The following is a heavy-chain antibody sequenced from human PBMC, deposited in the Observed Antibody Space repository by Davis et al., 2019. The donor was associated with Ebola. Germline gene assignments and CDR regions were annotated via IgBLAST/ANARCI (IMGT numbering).Heavy chain of an antibody. V-gene: IGHV3-7*01. CDR1: GFTFSSYW. Sequence: GGSLRLSCAASGFTFSSYWMSWVRQAPGKGLEWVANIKQDGSEKYYVDSVKGRFTISRDNAKNSLYLQMNSLRTEDTAVYYCARALELWLRGAYYYYGMDVWGQGTTVTVSS. CDR3: ARALELWLRGAYYYYGMDV. CDR2: IKQDGSEK. J-gene: IGHJ6*02. D-gene: IGHD5-18*01.